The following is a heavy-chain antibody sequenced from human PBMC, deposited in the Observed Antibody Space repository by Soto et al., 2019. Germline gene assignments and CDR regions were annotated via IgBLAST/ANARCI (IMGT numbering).Heavy chain of an antibody. D-gene: IGHD5-12*01. V-gene: IGHV3-7*01. Sequence: GGSLRLSCAASGFTFSNFWMSWVRQAPGKGLEWVANVKQDGSEKYYVDSVKGRFTLSRDNAKNSLYLQMNSLRAEDTAVYYCARAIRVATIYYYYYYMDVWGKGTTVTVSS. J-gene: IGHJ6*03. CDR3: ARAIRVATIYYYYYYMDV. CDR2: VKQDGSEK. CDR1: GFTFSNFW.